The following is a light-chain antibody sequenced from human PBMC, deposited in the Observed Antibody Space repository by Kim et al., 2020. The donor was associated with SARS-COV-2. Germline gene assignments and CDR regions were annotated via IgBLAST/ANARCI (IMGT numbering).Light chain of an antibody. V-gene: IGKV3-15*01. CDR3: QQYNNWPFT. J-gene: IGKJ4*01. Sequence: EIVMTQSPATLSVSPGDRATLSCRASQILSSKLAWHQQKPGQAPRLLIYAASARATGIPARFSGSGSGAEFTLTISGLQSQDFAVYYCQQYNNWPFTFGGGTKVDIK. CDR2: AAS. CDR1: QILSSK.